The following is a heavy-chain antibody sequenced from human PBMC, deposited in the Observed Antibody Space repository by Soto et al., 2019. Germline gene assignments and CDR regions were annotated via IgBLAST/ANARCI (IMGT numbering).Heavy chain of an antibody. Sequence: GGSLRLSCAASGFTFNNAWMSWVRQAPGKGLEYVGRIKGNADGGTTDYAAPVKGRFTISRDDSKNTLYLHMSNLKTEDAAVYYCRLLAYCGGDCDSTGVSCDYEDQGTLDTVS. CDR3: RLLAYCGGDCDSTGVSCDY. D-gene: IGHD2-21*02. CDR1: GFTFNNAW. CDR2: IKGNADGGTT. V-gene: IGHV3-15*01. J-gene: IGHJ4*02.